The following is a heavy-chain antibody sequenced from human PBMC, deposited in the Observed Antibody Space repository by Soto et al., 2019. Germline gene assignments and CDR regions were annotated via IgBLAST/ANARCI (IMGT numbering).Heavy chain of an antibody. D-gene: IGHD2-2*02. V-gene: IGHV6-1*01. J-gene: IGHJ6*02. Sequence: TLSLTCAISGDSVSSNSAAWNWIRQSPSRGLEWLGRTYYRSKWYNDYAVSVKSRITINPDTSKNQFSLQLNSVTPEDTAVYYCARDAYCSSTSCYRGYYYYGMDVWGQGTTVTAP. CDR3: ARDAYCSSTSCYRGYYYYGMDV. CDR2: TYYRSKWYN. CDR1: GDSVSSNSAA.